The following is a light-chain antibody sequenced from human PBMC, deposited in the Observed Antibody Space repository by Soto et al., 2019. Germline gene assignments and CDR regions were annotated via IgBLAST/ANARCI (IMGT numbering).Light chain of an antibody. CDR3: CSYAGSSTYVI. CDR2: EVN. V-gene: IGLV2-23*02. Sequence: QSVLTQPASVSGSPGQSITISCTGTSSDVGSYNLVSWYQQHPGKAPKFMIYEVNKRPSGVSNRFSGSKSGNTASLTISALQAEDEADYYCCSYAGSSTYVIFGGGTKVTVL. CDR1: SSDVGSYNL. J-gene: IGLJ2*01.